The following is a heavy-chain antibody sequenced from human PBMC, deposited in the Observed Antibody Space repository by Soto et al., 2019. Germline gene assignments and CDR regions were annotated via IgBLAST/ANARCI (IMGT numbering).Heavy chain of an antibody. CDR1: GFNFGGHW. Sequence: GGSLRLPCVAAGFNFGGHWVPWVRQTPGQGLVWVSRLNSDVRSTSYADSVKGRFTISRDNAKNTLYLQMNSLRAEDTAVYYCTSGVYFGGAFDIWGQGTMVTV. D-gene: IGHD3-16*01. CDR2: LNSDVRST. CDR3: TSGVYFGGAFDI. V-gene: IGHV3-74*01. J-gene: IGHJ3*02.